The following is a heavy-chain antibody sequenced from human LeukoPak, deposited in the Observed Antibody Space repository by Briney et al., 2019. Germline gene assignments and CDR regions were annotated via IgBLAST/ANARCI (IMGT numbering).Heavy chain of an antibody. D-gene: IGHD3-9*01. V-gene: IGHV1-8*03. J-gene: IGHJ3*02. CDR3: AITPHYDILTGYYYDAFDI. Sequence: ASVKVSCKASGYTFTSYDINWVQQATGQGLEWMGWMNPNSGNTGYAQKFQGRVTITRNTSISTAYMELSSLRSEDTAVYYCAITPHYDILTGYYYDAFDIWGQGTMVTVSS. CDR2: MNPNSGNT. CDR1: GYTFTSYD.